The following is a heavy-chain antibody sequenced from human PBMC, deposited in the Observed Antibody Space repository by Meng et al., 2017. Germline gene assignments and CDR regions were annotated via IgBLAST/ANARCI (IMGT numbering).Heavy chain of an antibody. CDR3: ARVPGGIGAADY. CDR2: INHSGST. V-gene: IGHV4-34*01. J-gene: IGHJ4*02. CDR1: GGSFSGYY. D-gene: IGHD3-10*01. Sequence: QVLLQQGGAGLLKPPETLSLTCAVDGGSFSGYYWSWIRQPPGKGLEWIGEINHSGSTNYNPSLKSRVTISVDTSKNQFSLKLSSVTAADTAVYYCARVPGGIGAADYWGQGTLVTVSS.